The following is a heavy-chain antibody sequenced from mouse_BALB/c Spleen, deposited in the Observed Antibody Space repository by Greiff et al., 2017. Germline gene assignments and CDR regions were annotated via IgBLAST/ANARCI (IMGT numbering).Heavy chain of an antibody. CDR1: GYTFTSYW. V-gene: IGHV1-69*02. CDR2: IYPSDSYT. J-gene: IGHJ3*01. Sequence: QVQLQQPGAELVRPGASVKLSCKASGYTFTSYWINWVKQRPGQGLEWIGNIYPSDSYTNYNQKFKDKATLTVDKSSSTAYMQLSSPISEDSAVYYCTRGAYYGSSFFAYWGQGTLVTVSA. CDR3: TRGAYYGSSFFAY. D-gene: IGHD1-1*01.